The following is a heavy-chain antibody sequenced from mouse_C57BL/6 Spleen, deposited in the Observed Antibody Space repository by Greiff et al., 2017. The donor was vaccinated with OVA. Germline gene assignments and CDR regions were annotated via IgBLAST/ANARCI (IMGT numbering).Heavy chain of an antibody. Sequence: VKLQQPGAELVKPGASVKLSCKASGYTFTSYWMHWVKQRPGQGLEWIGMIHPNSGSTNYNEKFKSKATLTVDKSSSTAYMQLSSLTSEDSAVYYCAGTGTDYFDYWGQGTTLTVSS. CDR1: GYTFTSYW. V-gene: IGHV1-64*01. D-gene: IGHD4-1*01. CDR3: AGTGTDYFDY. CDR2: IHPNSGST. J-gene: IGHJ2*01.